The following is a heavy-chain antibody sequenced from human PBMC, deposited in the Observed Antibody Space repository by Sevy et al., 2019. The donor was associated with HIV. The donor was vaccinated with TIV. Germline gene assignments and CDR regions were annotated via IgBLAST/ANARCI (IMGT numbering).Heavy chain of an antibody. Sequence: GGSLRLSCVASGFTFSDYWMTWVRQAPGKGLEWVASINRDGSEKYHADSVKGRFTISRDNANNALYLQMISLRDEDTAVYYCARNCYGDYIIDSWGQGTPVTVSS. CDR1: GFTFSDYW. J-gene: IGHJ4*02. V-gene: IGHV3-7*01. CDR3: ARNCYGDYIIDS. CDR2: INRDGSEK. D-gene: IGHD4-17*01.